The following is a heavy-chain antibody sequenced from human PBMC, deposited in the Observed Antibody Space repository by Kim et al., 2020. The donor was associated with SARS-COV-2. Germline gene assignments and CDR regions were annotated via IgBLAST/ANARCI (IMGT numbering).Heavy chain of an antibody. Sequence: GGSLRLSCAASGFSFNNYGMAWVRQAPGKGLEWVSGINGGGATTYYAPSVKGRFTISRDNSKNPLFLQMTSLRAEDTALYYCAKSLGDSAYGAEGDWGQGTLVTVSS. V-gene: IGHV3-23*01. CDR2: INGGGATT. J-gene: IGHJ4*02. CDR3: AKSLGDSAYGAEGD. D-gene: IGHD5-12*01. CDR1: GFSFNNYG.